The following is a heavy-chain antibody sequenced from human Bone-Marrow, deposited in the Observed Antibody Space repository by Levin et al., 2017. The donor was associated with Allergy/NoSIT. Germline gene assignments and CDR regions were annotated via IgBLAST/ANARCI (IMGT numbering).Heavy chain of an antibody. CDR1: GYTFTSYD. Sequence: ASVKVSCKASGYTFTSYDINWVRQATGQGLEWMGWMNPNSGNTGYAQKFQGRVTMTRNTSISTAYMELSSLRSEDTAVYYCARGQGVGATFVWNNWFDPWGQGTLVTVSS. CDR3: ARGQGVGATFVWNNWFDP. J-gene: IGHJ5*02. D-gene: IGHD1-26*01. CDR2: MNPNSGNT. V-gene: IGHV1-8*01.